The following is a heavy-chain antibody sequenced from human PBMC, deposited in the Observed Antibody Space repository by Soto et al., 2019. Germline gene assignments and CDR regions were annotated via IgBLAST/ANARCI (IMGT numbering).Heavy chain of an antibody. V-gene: IGHV3-21*01. Sequence: EVQLVESGGGLVKPGGSLRLSCAASGFTFSTYSMNWVRQAPGKGLEWVSSISSSSSYIYYADSVKGRFTISRDNAKNPLYLQMNILRAEETAVYYCARYDSSGYYWPYYYYGMDVWGQGTTVTVSS. J-gene: IGHJ6*02. D-gene: IGHD3-22*01. CDR3: ARYDSSGYYWPYYYYGMDV. CDR1: GFTFSTYS. CDR2: ISSSSSYI.